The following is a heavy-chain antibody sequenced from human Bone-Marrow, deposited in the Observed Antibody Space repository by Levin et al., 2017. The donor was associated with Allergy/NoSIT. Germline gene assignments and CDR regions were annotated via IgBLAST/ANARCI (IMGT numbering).Heavy chain of an antibody. CDR2: KDIVGTT. Sequence: AGGSLRLSCAASGFSVSSNSMTWVRHTPGKGLEWVSTKDIVGTTYYADSVRGRFTIARDSSTNMVFLQMNNLRPEDTAVYYCAKSPATRNWYFDLWGRGTLVTVSP. V-gene: IGHV3-53*01. CDR1: GFSVSSNS. D-gene: IGHD1-1*01. J-gene: IGHJ2*01. CDR3: AKSPATRNWYFDL.